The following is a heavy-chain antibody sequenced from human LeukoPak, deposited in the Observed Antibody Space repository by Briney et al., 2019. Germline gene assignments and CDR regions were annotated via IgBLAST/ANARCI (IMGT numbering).Heavy chain of an antibody. V-gene: IGHV3-23*01. Sequence: GGSLRLSCAASGFTFSSYAMSWVRQAPGKGLEWVSAISGSGGSTYYADSVKGRFTISRDNSKNTLYLQMNSLRAEDRAVYYCASTYYDYVWGSYPDYWGQGVLVTVSS. D-gene: IGHD3-16*02. CDR2: ISGSGGST. CDR3: ASTYYDYVWGSYPDY. CDR1: GFTFSSYA. J-gene: IGHJ4*02.